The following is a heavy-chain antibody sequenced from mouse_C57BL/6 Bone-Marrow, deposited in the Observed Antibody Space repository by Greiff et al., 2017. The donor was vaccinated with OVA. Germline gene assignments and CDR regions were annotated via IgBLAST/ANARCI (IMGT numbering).Heavy chain of an antibody. CDR1: GYTFTSYW. CDR2: IDPSDSYT. D-gene: IGHD1-1*01. V-gene: IGHV1-69*01. Sequence: QVQLQQPGAELVMPGASVKLSCKASGYTFTSYWLHWVKQRPGQGLEWIGEIDPSDSYTNYNQKFKGKSTLTVDKSSSPAYIQLISLTSQVSSVSYCARSISITSVVEDYYAMDSWGQGPSVTVSS. CDR3: ARSISITSVVEDYYAMDS. J-gene: IGHJ4*01.